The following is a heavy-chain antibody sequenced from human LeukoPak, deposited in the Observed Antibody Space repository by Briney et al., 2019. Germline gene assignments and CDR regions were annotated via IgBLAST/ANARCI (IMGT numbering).Heavy chain of an antibody. CDR3: ARGPGAPPIVATMGGGVYYFDY. D-gene: IGHD5-12*01. CDR2: IYSGGDT. Sequence: GGSLRLSCAASGFTVSNNYMNWVRQAPGKGLEWVSLIYSGGDTHYADSVKGRFTISRDSSKNTLYLQMNSLRAEDTAVYYCARGPGAPPIVATMGGGVYYFDYWGQGTLVTVSS. J-gene: IGHJ4*02. CDR1: GFTVSNNY. V-gene: IGHV3-66*01.